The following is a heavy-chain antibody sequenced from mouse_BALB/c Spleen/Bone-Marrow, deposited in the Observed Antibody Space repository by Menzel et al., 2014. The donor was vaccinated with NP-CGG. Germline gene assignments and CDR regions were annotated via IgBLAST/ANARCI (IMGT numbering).Heavy chain of an antibody. CDR2: IWSGGST. D-gene: IGHD2-14*01. V-gene: IGHV2-4-1*01. CDR3: ARNRRYDVFDY. J-gene: IGHJ2*01. CDR1: GFSLTSYG. Sequence: VKLMESGPGLVQPSQSLSITCTVSGFSLTSYGVHWVRQSPGKGLEWLGVIWSGGSTDYNAAFISRLSVSKDNSKSQVFFEMNSLQADDSAIYYCARNRRYDVFDYWGPGTTLTVSS.